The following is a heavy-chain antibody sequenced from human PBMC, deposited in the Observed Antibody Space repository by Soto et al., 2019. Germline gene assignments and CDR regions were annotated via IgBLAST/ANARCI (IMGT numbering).Heavy chain of an antibody. V-gene: IGHV3-23*01. D-gene: IGHD3-3*01. CDR3: AKEGVVTDSYVPRPSNDY. Sequence: EVQLLESGGGLVQPGGSLRLSCTASGFTFSSYAMSWVRQAPGEGLEWVSAISGSGGSTYYADSVKGRFTISRDNSKNTLYLQMNSLRAEDTAVYYCAKEGVVTDSYVPRPSNDYWGQGTLVTVSS. CDR2: ISGSGGST. J-gene: IGHJ4*02. CDR1: GFTFSSYA.